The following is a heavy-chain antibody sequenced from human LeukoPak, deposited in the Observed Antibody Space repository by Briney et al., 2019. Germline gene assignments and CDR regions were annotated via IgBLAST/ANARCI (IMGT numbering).Heavy chain of an antibody. D-gene: IGHD1-7*01. J-gene: IGHJ4*02. Sequence: SETLSLTCTVSGGSISSYYWSWIRQPPGKGLEWIGYIYYSGSTNYNPSLKSRVTISVDTSKNQFSLKLSSVTAADTAVYYCARQITGTSRVFDYWGQGTLVTVSS. CDR2: IYYSGST. V-gene: IGHV4-59*01. CDR1: GGSISSYY. CDR3: ARQITGTSRVFDY.